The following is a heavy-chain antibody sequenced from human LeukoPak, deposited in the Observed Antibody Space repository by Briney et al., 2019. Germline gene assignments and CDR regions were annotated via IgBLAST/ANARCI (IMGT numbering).Heavy chain of an antibody. J-gene: IGHJ4*02. V-gene: IGHV1-18*01. Sequence: ASVKVSCKASGYTFTSYGISWVRQAPGQGPEWMGWISAYNGNTNYAQKLQGRVTMTTDTSTSTAYMELRSLRSDDTAVYYCARDTPYYYDTSGYYYGVRDWGQGTLVIVSS. D-gene: IGHD3-22*01. CDR3: ARDTPYYYDTSGYYYGVRD. CDR1: GYTFTSYG. CDR2: ISAYNGNT.